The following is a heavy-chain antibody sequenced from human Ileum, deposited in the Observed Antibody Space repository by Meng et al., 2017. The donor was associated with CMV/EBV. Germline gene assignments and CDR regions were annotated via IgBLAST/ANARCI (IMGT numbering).Heavy chain of an antibody. Sequence: GGSLRLSCTSSGFTFSPYAMHWVRQPPGKGLEWVAFIRYDGSIQNYADSVKGRFTISRDNSKNTLYLQMNSLRAEDTALYYCVARGDYGDQHYWGQGTLVTVSS. J-gene: IGHJ4*02. CDR1: GFTFSPYA. D-gene: IGHD4-17*01. CDR2: IRYDGSIQ. V-gene: IGHV3-30*02. CDR3: VARGDYGDQHY.